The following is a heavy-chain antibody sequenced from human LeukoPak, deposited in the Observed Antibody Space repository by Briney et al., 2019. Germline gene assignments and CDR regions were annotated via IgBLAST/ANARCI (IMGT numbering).Heavy chain of an antibody. V-gene: IGHV3-7*01. CDR2: IKQDGSGK. D-gene: IGHD2-15*01. CDR1: GFTFSDYW. CDR3: ARDIDRAHGD. Sequence: GGSLTLSCAASGFTFSDYWMTWVRHPPGKGMELVAAIKQDGSGKYYVDSVNGRFSISRDNAKNSVYLQMNCLRGEDTAVYYCARDIDRAHGDWGQGILVTVSS. J-gene: IGHJ4*02.